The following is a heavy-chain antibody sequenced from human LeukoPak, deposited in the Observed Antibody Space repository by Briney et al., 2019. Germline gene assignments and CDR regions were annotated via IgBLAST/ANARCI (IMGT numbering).Heavy chain of an antibody. Sequence: VASVKVSCEASGYIFFNYGINWVRQAPGQSLEWMGWISPNNGNTDFAQNFQDRVTMTTDASTSTVYMELRSLRSDDTAMYYCARGLPIPSRSWYPFDPWGQGTLVTVSS. CDR2: ISPNNGNT. CDR3: ARGLPIPSRSWYPFDP. D-gene: IGHD6-13*01. CDR1: GYIFFNYG. V-gene: IGHV1-18*01. J-gene: IGHJ5*02.